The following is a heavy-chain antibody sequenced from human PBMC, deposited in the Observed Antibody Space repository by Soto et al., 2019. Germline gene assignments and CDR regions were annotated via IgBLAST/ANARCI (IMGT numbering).Heavy chain of an antibody. CDR3: ANDRSWSGSYYLPYYYYGIDV. J-gene: IGHJ6*02. Sequence: QVQLVESGGGVVQPGRSLRLSCAASGFTFSSYGMHWVRQAPGKGLEWVSVISYDGSNKYYADSVKGRFNISRDNSKNTLYLQMNSLRAEDTAVYYCANDRSWSGSYYLPYYYYGIDVWGQGTTVTVSS. CDR1: GFTFSSYG. V-gene: IGHV3-30*18. CDR2: ISYDGSNK. D-gene: IGHD1-26*01.